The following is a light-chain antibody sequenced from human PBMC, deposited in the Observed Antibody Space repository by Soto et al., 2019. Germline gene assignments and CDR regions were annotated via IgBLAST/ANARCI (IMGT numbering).Light chain of an antibody. CDR3: QQRSNWPWT. J-gene: IGKJ1*01. CDR1: QSVSSY. Sequence: EIVLTQSPATLSLSPGERVTLSCRASQSVSSYLAWYQQKPGQAPRLLIYDVSKRATGIPARFSGSGSGTDFTLTISSLEPEDFAGYYCQQRSNWPWTFGQGTKVEIK. CDR2: DVS. V-gene: IGKV3-11*01.